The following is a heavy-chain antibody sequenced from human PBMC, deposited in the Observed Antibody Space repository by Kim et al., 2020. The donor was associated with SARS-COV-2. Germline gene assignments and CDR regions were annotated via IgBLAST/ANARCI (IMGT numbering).Heavy chain of an antibody. CDR1: GGSISSYY. CDR3: ARIQIPRGYSYGYNYGMDV. CDR2: IYYSGST. V-gene: IGHV4-59*13. J-gene: IGHJ6*02. Sequence: SETLSLTCTVSGGSISSYYWSWIRQPPGKGLEWIGYIYYSGSTNYNPSLKSRVTISVDTSKNQFSLKLSSVTAADTAVYYCARIQIPRGYSYGYNYGMDVWGQGTTVTVSS. D-gene: IGHD5-18*01.